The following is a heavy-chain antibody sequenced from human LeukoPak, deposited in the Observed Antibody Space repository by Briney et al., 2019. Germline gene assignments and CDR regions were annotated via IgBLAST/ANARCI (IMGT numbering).Heavy chain of an antibody. D-gene: IGHD7-27*01. Sequence: ASVKVSCKTSGYTFTSYYIHWVRQAPGQGLEWMGVISVSTGNTAFAQRFQGRVTVTKDTSTSTVHMELSSLRSEDTAIYYCARGGVMGKGWGYWFDPWGQGTLVTVSS. V-gene: IGHV1-46*01. CDR1: GYTFTSYY. J-gene: IGHJ5*02. CDR2: ISVSTGNT. CDR3: ARGGVMGKGWGYWFDP.